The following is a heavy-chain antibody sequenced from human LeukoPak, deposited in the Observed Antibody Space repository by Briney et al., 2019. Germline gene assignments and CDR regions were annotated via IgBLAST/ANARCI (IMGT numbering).Heavy chain of an antibody. J-gene: IGHJ6*02. CDR1: GYTFTSYG. CDR3: ARDDRMDYYDSSGFVYYYYGMDV. D-gene: IGHD3-22*01. CDR2: ISAYNGNT. Sequence: ASVKVSCEASGYTFTSYGISWVRQAPGQGLEWMGWISAYNGNTNYAQKLQGRVTMTTDTSTSTAYMELRSLRSDDTAVYYCARDDRMDYYDSSGFVYYYYGMDVWGQGTTVTVSS. V-gene: IGHV1-18*01.